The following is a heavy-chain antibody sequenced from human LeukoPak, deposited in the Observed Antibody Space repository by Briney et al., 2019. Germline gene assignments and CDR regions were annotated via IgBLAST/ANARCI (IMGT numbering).Heavy chain of an antibody. Sequence: PSETLSLTCTVSGGSISRSSYYWAWIRQPPGKGLEWIGSIYYSGSTYYNPSLKSRVTISVDTSKNQFSLKLSSVTDAGTDFYYCAREGVAVAGTDYWGQGTLVTVSS. CDR1: GGSISRSSYY. CDR2: IYYSGST. V-gene: IGHV4-39*02. CDR3: AREGVAVAGTDY. J-gene: IGHJ4*02. D-gene: IGHD6-19*01.